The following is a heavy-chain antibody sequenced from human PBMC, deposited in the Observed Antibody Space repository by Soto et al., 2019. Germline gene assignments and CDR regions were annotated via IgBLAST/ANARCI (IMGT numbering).Heavy chain of an antibody. Sequence: QVPLVQSGAEVKKPGASVKVSCKASGYTFTSYGISWVRQAPGPGLEWMGWISAYNGNTNYAQKLQGRVTMTTDTCTSTAYTELRSLRSDDTAVYYCASQPDSGSSSFAYWGQGTLVTVSS. CDR1: GYTFTSYG. CDR2: ISAYNGNT. CDR3: ASQPDSGSSSFAY. V-gene: IGHV1-18*01. J-gene: IGHJ4*02. D-gene: IGHD6-6*01.